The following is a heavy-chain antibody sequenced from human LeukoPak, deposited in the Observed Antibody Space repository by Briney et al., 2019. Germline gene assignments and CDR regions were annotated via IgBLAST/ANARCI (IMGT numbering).Heavy chain of an antibody. J-gene: IGHJ4*02. D-gene: IGHD4-17*01. Sequence: GGSLRLSCAASGFTFSSYGMHWVRQAPGKGLEGVAFIRYDGSNKYYADSVKGRFTISRDNSKNTLYLQMNSLRAEDTAVYYCAKLSGAYGDSRDYWGQGTLVTVSS. V-gene: IGHV3-30*02. CDR2: IRYDGSNK. CDR3: AKLSGAYGDSRDY. CDR1: GFTFSSYG.